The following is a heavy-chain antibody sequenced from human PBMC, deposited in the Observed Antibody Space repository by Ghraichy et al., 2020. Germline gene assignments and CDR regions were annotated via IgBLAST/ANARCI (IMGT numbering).Heavy chain of an antibody. J-gene: IGHJ4*02. CDR2: IRSKTNNYAT. D-gene: IGHD2-2*01. CDR1: GFTFSGSA. Sequence: GGSLRLSCAASGFTFSGSAMHWVRQASGKGPEWVGRIRSKTNNYATAYAASVKGRFTISRDDSKSTAYLQMNSLKTEDTAVYYCTRSFTIDYWGQGTLVTVSS. CDR3: TRSFTIDY. V-gene: IGHV3-73*01.